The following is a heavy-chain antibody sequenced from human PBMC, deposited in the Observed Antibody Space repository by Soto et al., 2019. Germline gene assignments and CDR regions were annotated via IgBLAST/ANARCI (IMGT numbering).Heavy chain of an antibody. CDR2: IYHSGST. D-gene: IGHD4-17*01. Sequence: PSETLSLTCAVSGGSISSGGYSCNWIRQPPGKGLEWIGYIYHSGSTYYNPSLKSRVTISVDRSKNQFSLKLSSVTAADTAVYYCARGVTTVTTFAYWGQGTLVTVSS. J-gene: IGHJ4*02. CDR3: ARGVTTVTTFAY. CDR1: GGSISSGGYS. V-gene: IGHV4-30-2*01.